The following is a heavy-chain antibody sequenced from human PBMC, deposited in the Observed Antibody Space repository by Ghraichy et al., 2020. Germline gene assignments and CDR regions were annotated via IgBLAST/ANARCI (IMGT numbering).Heavy chain of an antibody. CDR1: GFTFSDHY. V-gene: IGHV3-11*01. Sequence: GESLRLSCAASGFTFSDHYMTWIRQAPGKGLEWVSYISSSGSTIYYADSVKDRFTMSRDNANNSLFLQMNSLRVEDTAVYYCARRGKRGELLFDYWGQGTLVTVSS. D-gene: IGHD1-26*01. CDR3: ARRGKRGELLFDY. J-gene: IGHJ4*02. CDR2: ISSSGSTI.